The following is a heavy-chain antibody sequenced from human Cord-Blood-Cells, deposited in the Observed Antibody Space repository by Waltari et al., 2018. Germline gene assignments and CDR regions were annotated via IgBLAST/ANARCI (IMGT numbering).Heavy chain of an antibody. D-gene: IGHD1-26*01. V-gene: IGHV4-34*01. CDR3: ARGNDLGGSYSFIDY. J-gene: IGHJ4*02. Sequence: QVQLQQWGAGLLKPSETLSLTCAVYGGSFSGYYWSWIRQPPGKGLEWIGEINHSGSTNYNPSLKSRVTISVDTSKNQFSLKLSSVTAADTAVYYCARGNDLGGSYSFIDYRGQGTLVTVSS. CDR1: GGSFSGYY. CDR2: INHSGST.